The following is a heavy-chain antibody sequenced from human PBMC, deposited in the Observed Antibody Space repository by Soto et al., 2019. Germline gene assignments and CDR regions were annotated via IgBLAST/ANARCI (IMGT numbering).Heavy chain of an antibody. CDR3: ARFALDQTGEDYFDY. Sequence: SETLSLTCTVSGGSISSYYWSGIQQPPGKGLEWIGYIYYSGSTNYNPSLKSRVTISVDTSKNQFSLKLSSVTAADTAVYYCARFALDQTGEDYFDYWGQGTLVTVSS. CDR1: GGSISSYY. D-gene: IGHD7-27*01. V-gene: IGHV4-59*01. CDR2: IYYSGST. J-gene: IGHJ4*02.